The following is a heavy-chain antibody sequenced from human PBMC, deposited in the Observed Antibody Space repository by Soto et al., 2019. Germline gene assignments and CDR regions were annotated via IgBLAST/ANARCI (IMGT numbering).Heavy chain of an antibody. V-gene: IGHV3-23*01. CDR1: GFTFRIYA. J-gene: IGHJ4*02. CDR3: AKDAPGSGWLSDY. CDR2: ITGNGGT. Sequence: GGSLRLSCAASGFTFRIYAMSWVRQAPGKGLEWVSTITGNGGTSYADFVRGRFTISRDNSKNTLYPQMNSLRAEDTAVYYCAKDAPGSGWLSDYWGQGTLVTVSS. D-gene: IGHD3-22*01.